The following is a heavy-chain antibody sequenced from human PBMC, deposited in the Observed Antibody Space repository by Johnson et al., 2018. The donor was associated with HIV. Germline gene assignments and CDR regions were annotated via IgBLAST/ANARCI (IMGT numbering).Heavy chain of an antibody. CDR2: ITSSGNTV. CDR1: GFSFSDYY. J-gene: IGHJ3*02. CDR3: ARAPEVRGIDAFDI. Sequence: QMQLVESGGGVVRPGRSLRLSCAASGFSFSDYYMSWIRQAPGKGLEWVSYITSSGNTVYYADSVKGRFTISRDNAKNSLSLQMNILTAEDTAVYYCARAPEVRGIDAFDICGQGTMVTVS. V-gene: IGHV3-11*04. D-gene: IGHD3-10*01.